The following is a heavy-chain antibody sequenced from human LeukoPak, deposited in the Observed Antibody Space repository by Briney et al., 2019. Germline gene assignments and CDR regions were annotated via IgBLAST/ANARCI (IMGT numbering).Heavy chain of an antibody. D-gene: IGHD3-16*02. CDR1: GFSFSTYA. CDR2: VNGNGGST. J-gene: IGHJ4*02. Sequence: GGSLRLSCAASGFSFSTYAMSWVRQAPGKGLEWVSGVNGNGGSTSYADSVKGRFTIFRGNSKNTVYLQMNSLRVEDTAVYYCAKSLYGGCDYWGQGTVVTVSS. V-gene: IGHV3-23*01. CDR3: AKSLYGGCDY.